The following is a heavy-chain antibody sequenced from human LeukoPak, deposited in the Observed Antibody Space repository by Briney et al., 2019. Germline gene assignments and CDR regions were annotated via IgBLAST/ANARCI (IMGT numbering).Heavy chain of an antibody. D-gene: IGHD3-16*02. CDR1: GFSFSTYA. CDR2: VNGNGGST. J-gene: IGHJ4*02. Sequence: GGSLRLSCAASGFSFSTYAMSWVRQAPGKGLEWVSGVNGNGGSTSYADSVKGRFTIFRGNSKNTVYLQMNSLRVEDTAVYYCAKSLYGGCDYWGQGTVVTVSS. V-gene: IGHV3-23*01. CDR3: AKSLYGGCDY.